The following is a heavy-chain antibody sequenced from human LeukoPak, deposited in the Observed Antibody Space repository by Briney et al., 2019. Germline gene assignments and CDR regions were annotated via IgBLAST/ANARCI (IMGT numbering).Heavy chain of an antibody. CDR3: ARGAAVKIAVALDV. Sequence: GASVKVSCKASGYTFTSYDINWVRQATGQGLEWMGWMNANSGNAGYAQKFQGRVTFTRDTSISTAYMELSNLRSEDTAVYYCARGAAVKIAVALDVWGKGTTVTVSS. CDR2: MNANSGNA. CDR1: GYTFTSYD. D-gene: IGHD6-19*01. V-gene: IGHV1-8*03. J-gene: IGHJ6*04.